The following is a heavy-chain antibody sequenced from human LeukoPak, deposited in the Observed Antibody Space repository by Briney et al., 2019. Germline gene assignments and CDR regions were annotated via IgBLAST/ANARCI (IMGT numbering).Heavy chain of an antibody. V-gene: IGHV3-7*04. Sequence: GGSLRLSCAASGFTFSSYCMSWVRQAPGKGLEWVANIKQDGSAKYNVDSVRGGFTISKETAKNSLYLQMYSPRAEDTAVYYCARADYDCWSGYSDYYYMDVWGKGTTVTVSS. CDR3: ARADYDCWSGYSDYYYMDV. J-gene: IGHJ6*03. CDR1: GFTFSSYC. CDR2: IKQDGSAK. D-gene: IGHD3-3*01.